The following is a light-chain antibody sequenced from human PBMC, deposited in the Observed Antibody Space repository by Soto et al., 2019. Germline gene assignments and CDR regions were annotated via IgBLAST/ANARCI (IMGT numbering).Light chain of an antibody. J-gene: IGLJ1*01. CDR3: GSWDSSLSAYV. V-gene: IGLV1-51*01. CDR2: DGN. Sequence: QSVLTQPPSVSAAPGQKVTISCSGSSSNIGGNSVSWYQPLPGTAPKLLIYDGNKRPSGIPDRFSGSKSGTSATLGITGFQTGDEADYYCGSWDSSLSAYVFGTGNKVTVL. CDR1: SSNIGGNS.